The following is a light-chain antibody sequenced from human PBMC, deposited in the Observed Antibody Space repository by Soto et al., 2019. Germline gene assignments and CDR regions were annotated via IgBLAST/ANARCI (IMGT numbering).Light chain of an antibody. J-gene: IGLJ2*01. CDR2: EGS. CDR1: SSDVGSYNL. V-gene: IGLV2-23*01. Sequence: QSALTQPASVSGSPGQAITISCTGTSSDVGSYNLVSWYQQHPGKAPKLMIYEGSKRPSGVSNRFSGSKSGNTASLKISGLQAEDVADYYCCSYAGSSTLVFGGGTKLTVL. CDR3: CSYAGSSTLV.